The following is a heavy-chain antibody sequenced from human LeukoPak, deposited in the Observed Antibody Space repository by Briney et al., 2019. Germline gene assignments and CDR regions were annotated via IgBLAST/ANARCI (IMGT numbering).Heavy chain of an antibody. Sequence: ASVKVSRKSSGYSLIGFYMHWVRQAPGQGPEWMGWINPKKGDTKNAHQFHGRVTMTRDTSISAAYMELSGLRSDDTAVYYCAKDGLVLVAAATPDAWFDPWGQGTLVTVSS. CDR3: AKDGLVLVAAATPDAWFDP. CDR2: INPKKGDT. J-gene: IGHJ5*02. D-gene: IGHD2-15*01. V-gene: IGHV1-2*02. CDR1: GYSLIGFY.